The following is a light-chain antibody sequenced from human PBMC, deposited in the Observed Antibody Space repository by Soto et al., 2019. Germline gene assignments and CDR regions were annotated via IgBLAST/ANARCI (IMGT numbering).Light chain of an antibody. J-gene: IGLJ3*02. Sequence: QSVLTQPPSVSAATGQTVTISCTGTNFNIGAGYEVHWYQHLPGTAPRLLINGNTNRPSFPDRFSASNSGTSASLAITGLQAEDEADYYCQSYDNSLSGWVFGGGTKLTV. CDR1: NFNIGAGYE. CDR2: GNT. CDR3: QSYDNSLSGWV. V-gene: IGLV1-40*01.